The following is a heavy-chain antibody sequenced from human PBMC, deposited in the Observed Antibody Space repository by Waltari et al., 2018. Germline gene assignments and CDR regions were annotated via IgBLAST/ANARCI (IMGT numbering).Heavy chain of an antibody. CDR1: GYSISSGYY. J-gene: IGHJ4*02. V-gene: IGHV4-38-2*01. CDR3: ARYSSSWGSLYYFDY. D-gene: IGHD6-13*01. CDR2: IYHSGST. Sequence: QVQLQESGPGLVKPSETLSLTCAVSGYSISSGYYWGWIRPPPGKGLEWIGSIYHSGSTYYNPSLKSRVTISVDTSKNQFSLKLSSVTAADTAVYYCARYSSSWGSLYYFDYWGQGTLVTVSS.